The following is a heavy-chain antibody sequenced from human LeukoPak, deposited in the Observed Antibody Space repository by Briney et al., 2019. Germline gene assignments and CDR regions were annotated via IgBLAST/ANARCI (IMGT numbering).Heavy chain of an antibody. J-gene: IGHJ4*02. CDR3: ARDSYCSGGSCYGDFDY. CDR1: GFTFSSYS. CDR2: ISSSSYI. D-gene: IGHD2-15*01. Sequence: PGGSLRLSCAASGFTFSSYSMNWVRQAPGKGLEWVSSISSSSYIYYADLVKGRFTISRDNAKNSLYLQMNSLRAEDTAVYYCARDSYCSGGSCYGDFDYWGQGTLVTVSS. V-gene: IGHV3-21*01.